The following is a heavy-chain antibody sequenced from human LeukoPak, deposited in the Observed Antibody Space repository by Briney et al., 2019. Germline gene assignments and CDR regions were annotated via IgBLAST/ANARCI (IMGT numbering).Heavy chain of an antibody. CDR3: ARDRRSISSGEA. Sequence: GGSLRLSCAASGFTFSSYSMNWVRQAPGKGLEWVSSISSSSSYIYYADSVKGRFTISRDNAKNSLYLQMNSPRAEDTAVYYCARDRRSISSGEAWGQGTLVTVSS. J-gene: IGHJ5*02. CDR2: ISSSSSYI. CDR1: GFTFSSYS. D-gene: IGHD6-6*01. V-gene: IGHV3-21*04.